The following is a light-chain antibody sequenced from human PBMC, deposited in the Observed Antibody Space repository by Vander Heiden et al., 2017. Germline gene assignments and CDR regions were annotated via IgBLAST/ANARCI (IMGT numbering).Light chain of an antibody. J-gene: IGKJ1*01. CDR3: LQGTHWPWT. V-gene: IGKV2-30*01. CDR1: QSMVCSDGNSY. Sequence: DVVMTQSPLSLLVTLGQPASIYCTSSQSMVCSDGNSYLDWFQQKPGQSPRSLIYDVSNRDSGIPDRFSGSGSGTDFTLKISRVEAEDVGVYYCLQGTHWPWTFGQGTRVEIK. CDR2: DVS.